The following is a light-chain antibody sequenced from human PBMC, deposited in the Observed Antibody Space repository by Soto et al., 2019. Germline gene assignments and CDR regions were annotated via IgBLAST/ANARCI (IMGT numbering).Light chain of an antibody. CDR1: SSNIGAGYD. Sequence: QSVLTQPPSVSGAPGQRVTISCTGSSSNIGAGYDVHWYQQLPGTAPKLLIYGNSNRPSGVPDRFSGSKSGTSASLAITGLHAEDEADYYCQSYDSSLPVLFGGGTKLTVL. J-gene: IGLJ2*01. V-gene: IGLV1-40*01. CDR2: GNS. CDR3: QSYDSSLPVL.